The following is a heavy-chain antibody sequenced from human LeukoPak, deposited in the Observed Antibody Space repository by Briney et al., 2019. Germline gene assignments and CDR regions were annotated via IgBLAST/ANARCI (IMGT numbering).Heavy chain of an antibody. CDR2: ILYDGSYK. CDR1: GYTFSDYG. J-gene: IGHJ4*02. CDR3: AKDRYPMVRGMMIAFDF. Sequence: PGGSLRLSCEASGYTFSDYGMHWVRQAPGKGLEWVAVILYDGSYKSYLDSVRGRFTISRDNSKDRLYLQMNSLRAEDTAIYYCAKDRYPMVRGMMIAFDFWGQGTRVTVSS. D-gene: IGHD3-10*01. V-gene: IGHV3-30*18.